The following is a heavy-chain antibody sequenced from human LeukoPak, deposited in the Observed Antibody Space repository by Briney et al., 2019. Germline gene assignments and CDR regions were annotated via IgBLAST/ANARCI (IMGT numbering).Heavy chain of an antibody. J-gene: IGHJ6*03. CDR1: GGSISSSSYY. V-gene: IGHV4-39*02. CDR3: ARDVAAAGNYYYYYMDV. Sequence: SETLSLTCTVSGGSISSSSYYWGWIRQPPGKGLEWIGSIYYSGSTYYNPSLKSRVTISVDTSKNQFSLKLSSVTAADTAVYYCARDVAAAGNYYYYYMDVWGKGTTVTISS. D-gene: IGHD6-13*01. CDR2: IYYSGST.